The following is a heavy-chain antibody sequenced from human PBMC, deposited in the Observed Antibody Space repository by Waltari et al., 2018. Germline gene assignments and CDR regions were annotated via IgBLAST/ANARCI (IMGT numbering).Heavy chain of an antibody. V-gene: IGHV4-34*01. CDR3: ARVNNRYYYYYMDV. Sequence: QVQLQQWGAGLLKPSETLSLTCAVYGGSFSGYYWSWIRQPPGKGLEWIGEINHSGSTNYNPSLKSRVTISVDTSKNQFSLKLSSVTAADTAVYYCARVNNRYYYYYMDVWGKGTTVTVSS. CDR2: INHSGST. CDR1: GGSFSGYY. J-gene: IGHJ6*03.